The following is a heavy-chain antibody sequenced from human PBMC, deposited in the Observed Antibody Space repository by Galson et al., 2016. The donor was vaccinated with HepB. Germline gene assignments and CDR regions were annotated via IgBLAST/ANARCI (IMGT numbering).Heavy chain of an antibody. V-gene: IGHV3-23*01. CDR3: AKQRGGAMGNYCFDY. CDR2: ITGSVFST. CDR1: GFSFSSYA. D-gene: IGHD5-18*01. Sequence: SLRLSCAASGFSFSSYAMSWVRQAPGKGLEWVSTITGSVFSTYYADSVKGRFTISRDNSKNTLYLQMNSLRAEDTAVYYCAKQRGGAMGNYCFDYWGQGTLVTVSS. J-gene: IGHJ4*02.